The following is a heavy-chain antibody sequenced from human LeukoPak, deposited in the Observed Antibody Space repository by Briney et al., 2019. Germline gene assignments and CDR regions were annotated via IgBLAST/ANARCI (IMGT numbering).Heavy chain of an antibody. J-gene: IGHJ6*02. V-gene: IGHV1-2*02. CDR2: INPNSGGT. CDR3: ARDPRYCSGGSCYSHYYYYGMDV. CDR1: GYTFTGYY. Sequence: ASVTVSFKASGYTFTGYYMHWVGQAPGQGLEWMGWINPNSGGTNYAQKFQGRVTMTRDTSISTAYMELSRLRSDDTAVYYCARDPRYCSGGSCYSHYYYYGMDVWGQGTTVTVSS. D-gene: IGHD2-15*01.